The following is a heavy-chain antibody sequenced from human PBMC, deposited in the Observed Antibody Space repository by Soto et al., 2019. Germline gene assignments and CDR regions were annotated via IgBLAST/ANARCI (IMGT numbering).Heavy chain of an antibody. CDR1: GYSFTSYW. CDR3: ARQGGESGRYYYYGMDV. CDR2: IYPGDSDT. Sequence: GESLKICCKGSGYSFTSYWIGWVRQMPGKGLEWMGIIYPGDSDTRYSPSFQGQVTISADKSISTAYLQWSSLKASDTAMYYCARQGGESGRYYYYGMDVWGQGTTVTVS. J-gene: IGHJ6*02. V-gene: IGHV5-51*01. D-gene: IGHD3-10*01.